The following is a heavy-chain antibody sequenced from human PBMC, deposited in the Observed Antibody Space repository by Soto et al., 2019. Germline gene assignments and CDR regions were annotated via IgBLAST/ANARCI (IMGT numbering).Heavy chain of an antibody. CDR3: ARDRYCSGGSCYSGPWNFDY. Sequence: SETLSLTCTVSGGSISSYYWSWIRQPPGKGLEWIGYIYYSGSTNYNPSLKSRVTISVDTSKNQFSLKLSSVTAADTAVYYCARDRYCSGGSCYSGPWNFDYWGQGTLVTVSS. D-gene: IGHD2-15*01. V-gene: IGHV4-59*01. CDR1: GGSISSYY. CDR2: IYYSGST. J-gene: IGHJ4*02.